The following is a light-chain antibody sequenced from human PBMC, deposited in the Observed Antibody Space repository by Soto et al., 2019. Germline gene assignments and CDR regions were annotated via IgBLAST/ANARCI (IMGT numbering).Light chain of an antibody. V-gene: IGLV1-40*01. CDR1: SSNIGAGYG. J-gene: IGLJ3*02. CDR2: GNN. CDR3: QSYDNNLNGGV. Sequence: QPVLTQPPSVSGAPGQRVPISCTGSSSNIGAGYGVHWYQQAPGAVPKLIIYGNNNRPSGVPDRISGSKSGTSVTLAITGLQADDEADYYCQSYDNNLNGGVFGGGTKLTVL.